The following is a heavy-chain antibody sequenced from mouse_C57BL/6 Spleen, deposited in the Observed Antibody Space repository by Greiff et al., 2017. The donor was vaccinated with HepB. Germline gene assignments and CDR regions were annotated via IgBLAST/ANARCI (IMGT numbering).Heavy chain of an antibody. J-gene: IGHJ2*01. Sequence: VKLLESGPGLVAPSQSLSITCTVSGFSLTSYGVHWVRQPPGKGLEWLGVIWDGGSTNYNSALMSRLSISKDNSKSQVFLNMNSLQTGETAVGYCARLEDIWSQVTTLTVSS. V-gene: IGHV2-9*02. D-gene: IGHD1-3*01. CDR3: ARLEDI. CDR2: IWDGGST. CDR1: GFSLTSYG.